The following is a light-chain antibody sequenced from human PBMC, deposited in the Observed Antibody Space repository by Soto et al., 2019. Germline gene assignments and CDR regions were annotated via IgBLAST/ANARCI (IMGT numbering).Light chain of an antibody. J-gene: IGKJ2*01. CDR3: LKQNNYPRN. V-gene: IGKV1-17*01. CDR1: QGIRND. CDR2: VAS. Sequence: DIQMTHSPSSLSASVLYIVTITFRASQGIRNDLSWYQQKPGEAPKRLVYVASSLDGGVPARFSGSGSGTEFTLTVSSLQPEDFATYYCLKQNNYPRNFGQGTKVDIK.